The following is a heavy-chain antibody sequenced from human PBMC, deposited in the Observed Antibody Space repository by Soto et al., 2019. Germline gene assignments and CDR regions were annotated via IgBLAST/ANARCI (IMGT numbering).Heavy chain of an antibody. CDR1: GFTFSSYA. Sequence: SLRLSCAASGFTFSSYAMSWVRQAPGKGLEWVSAISGSGGSTYYADSVKSRVTISADKSQNQFSLRLSSVTAADTAVYYCGAYCSRTYCYDWFDPWGQGTLVTVSS. D-gene: IGHD2-2*01. J-gene: IGHJ5*02. CDR2: ISGSGGST. V-gene: IGHV3-23*01. CDR3: GAYCSRTYCYDWFDP.